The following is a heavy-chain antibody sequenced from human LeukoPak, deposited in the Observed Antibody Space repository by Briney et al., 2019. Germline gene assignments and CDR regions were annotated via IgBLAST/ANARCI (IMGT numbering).Heavy chain of an antibody. CDR3: ARRVHEDDYVEDWFDP. CDR2: IIPILGIA. Sequence: GSSAKVSCKASGGTFSSYTISWVRQAPGQGLEWMGRIIPILGIANYAQKFQGRVTITADKSTSTAYMELSSLRSEDTAVYYCARRVHEDDYVEDWFDPWGQGTLVTVSS. CDR1: GGTFSSYT. D-gene: IGHD4-17*01. J-gene: IGHJ5*02. V-gene: IGHV1-69*02.